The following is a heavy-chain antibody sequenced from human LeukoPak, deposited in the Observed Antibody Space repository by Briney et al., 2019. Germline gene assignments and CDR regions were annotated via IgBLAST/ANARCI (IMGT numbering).Heavy chain of an antibody. CDR3: AKVLVAGSSDALDI. CDR2: ISYDGSKK. CDR1: GFTFSSYG. Sequence: GGSLRLSCVVSGFTFSSYGMHWVRQAPGKGLEWVAVISYDGSKKYYAESVKGRFTISRDDSENTLYLQMNSLRVEDTALYYCAKVLVAGSSDALDIWGQGTMVTVSS. J-gene: IGHJ3*02. D-gene: IGHD3-10*01. V-gene: IGHV3-30*18.